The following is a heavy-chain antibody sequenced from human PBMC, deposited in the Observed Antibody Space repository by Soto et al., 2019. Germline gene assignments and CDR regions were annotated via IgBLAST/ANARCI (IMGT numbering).Heavy chain of an antibody. CDR1: GGSFSGYY. J-gene: IGHJ6*02. Sequence: PSETLSLTCAVYGGSFSGYYWSWIRQPPGKGLEWIGEINHSGSTNYNPSLKSRVTISVDTSKNQFSLKLSSVTAADTAVYYCARGYCSSTSCYRFYYGMDVGGQGTTVTVSS. D-gene: IGHD2-2*02. CDR3: ARGYCSSTSCYRFYYGMDV. CDR2: INHSGST. V-gene: IGHV4-34*01.